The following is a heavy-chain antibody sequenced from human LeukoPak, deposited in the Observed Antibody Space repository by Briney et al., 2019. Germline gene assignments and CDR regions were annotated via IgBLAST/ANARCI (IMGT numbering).Heavy chain of an antibody. CDR1: GFTFRSYG. CDR2: ISSSSSYI. J-gene: IGHJ3*02. V-gene: IGHV3-21*01. CDR3: ARDLVEGGAFDI. Sequence: GGSLRLSCAASGFTFRSYGMHWVRQAPGKGLEWVSSISSSSSYIYYADSVKGRFTISRDNAKNSLYLQMNSLRAEDTAVYYCARDLVEGGAFDIWGQGTMVTVSS. D-gene: IGHD2-8*02.